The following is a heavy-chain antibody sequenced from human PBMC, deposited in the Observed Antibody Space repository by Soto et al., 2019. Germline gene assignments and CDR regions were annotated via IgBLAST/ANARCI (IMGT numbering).Heavy chain of an antibody. Sequence: QVQLVESGGGVVQPGRSLRLSCAASGFTFSSYGMHWVRQAPGKRLEWVAVIWYDGSNKYYADSVKGRFTLSRDNSKNTLYLQMNSLRAEDTAVYYCARSAYCGGDCYSGYYGMDVWGQGTTVTVSS. V-gene: IGHV3-33*01. CDR3: ARSAYCGGDCYSGYYGMDV. D-gene: IGHD2-21*02. CDR2: IWYDGSNK. CDR1: GFTFSSYG. J-gene: IGHJ6*02.